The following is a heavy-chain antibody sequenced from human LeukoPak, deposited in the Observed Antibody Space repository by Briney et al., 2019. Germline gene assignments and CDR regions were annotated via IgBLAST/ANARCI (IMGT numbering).Heavy chain of an antibody. V-gene: IGHV1-69*05. D-gene: IGHD2-15*01. J-gene: IGHJ5*02. CDR2: IIPIFGTA. CDR3: AREVERWFDP. Sequence: ASVKVSCKASGGTFSSYAISWVRQAPGQGLEWMGGIIPIFGTANYAQKFQGRVTITTGESTSTAYMELSSLRSEDTAVYYCAREVERWFDPWGQGTLVTVSS. CDR1: GGTFSSYA.